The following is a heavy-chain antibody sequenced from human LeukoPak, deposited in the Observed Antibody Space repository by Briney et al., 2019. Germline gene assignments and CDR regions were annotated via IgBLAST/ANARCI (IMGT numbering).Heavy chain of an antibody. CDR3: AKDHRYNWNDGRPTTPKNYYYGMDV. Sequence: PGGSLRLSCAAPGFTFSSYGMHWVRQAPGQGLEWVAVISYDGSNTYYADSVKGRFTISRDNSKNTLYLQMNSLRAEDTAVYYCAKDHRYNWNDGRPTTPKNYYYGMDVWGQGTTVTVSS. CDR1: GFTFSSYG. J-gene: IGHJ6*02. D-gene: IGHD1-1*01. V-gene: IGHV3-30*18. CDR2: ISYDGSNT.